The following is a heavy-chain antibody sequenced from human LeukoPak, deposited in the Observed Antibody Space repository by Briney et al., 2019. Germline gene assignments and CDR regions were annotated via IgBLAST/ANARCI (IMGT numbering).Heavy chain of an antibody. D-gene: IGHD2-21*01. CDR2: ILYDGSNK. CDR1: GFPFSSYG. J-gene: IGHJ4*02. Sequence: GSLRLSFAASGFPFSSYGMHWVRPAPGKGLEWVAGILYDGSNKYYADSVKGRFTISRDNSKNTLYLQMNSLRAEDTAVYYCAKSLGDGVNGNYYFDYWGQGTLVTVSS. V-gene: IGHV3-33*06. CDR3: AKSLGDGVNGNYYFDY.